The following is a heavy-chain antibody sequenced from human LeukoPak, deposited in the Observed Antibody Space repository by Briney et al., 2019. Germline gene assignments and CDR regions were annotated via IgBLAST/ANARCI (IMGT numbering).Heavy chain of an antibody. Sequence: PSETLSLTCTVSGGSMSSGGYYWSWIRQHPGKGLEWIGYIYYSGSTYYNPSLKSRVTISVDTSKNQFSLKLSSVTAADTAVYYCARYSEEYSYGHFDYWGQGTLVTVSS. CDR2: IYYSGST. CDR1: GGSMSSGGYY. CDR3: ARYSEEYSYGHFDY. D-gene: IGHD5-18*01. J-gene: IGHJ4*02. V-gene: IGHV4-31*03.